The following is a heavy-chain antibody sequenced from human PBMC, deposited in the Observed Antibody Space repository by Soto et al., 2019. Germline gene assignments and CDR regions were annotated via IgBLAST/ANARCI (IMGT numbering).Heavy chain of an antibody. J-gene: IGHJ6*02. Sequence: GESLKISCKGSGGSFTRYWISWVRQMPGKGLEWMGRIDPSDSYTNYSPSFQGHVTISADKSISTAYLRWSSLKASDTAMYYCASRGGTIAARPVLHYYYYGMDVWGQGTTVTVSS. CDR3: ASRGGTIAARPVLHYYYYGMDV. D-gene: IGHD6-6*01. V-gene: IGHV5-10-1*01. CDR1: GGSFTRYW. CDR2: IDPSDSYT.